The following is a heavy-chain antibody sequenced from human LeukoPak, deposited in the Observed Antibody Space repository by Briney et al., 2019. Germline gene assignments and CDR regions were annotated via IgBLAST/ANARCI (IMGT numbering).Heavy chain of an antibody. CDR2: IYYSGST. D-gene: IGHD3-3*01. CDR1: GGSISSYY. Sequence: PPETLSLTCTVSGGSISSYYWSWIRQPPGKGLEWIGYIYYSGSTNYNPSLKSRVTISVDTSKNQFSLKLSSVTAADTAVYYCARGWESGSSYNWFDPWGQGTLVTVSS. CDR3: ARGWESGSSYNWFDP. V-gene: IGHV4-59*01. J-gene: IGHJ5*02.